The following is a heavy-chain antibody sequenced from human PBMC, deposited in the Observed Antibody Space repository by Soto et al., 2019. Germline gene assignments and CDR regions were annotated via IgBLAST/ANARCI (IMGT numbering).Heavy chain of an antibody. J-gene: IGHJ5*02. D-gene: IGHD3-10*01. CDR1: GFTFSSYG. V-gene: IGHV3-23*01. Sequence: EVQLLESGGGLVQPGGSLRLSCAGTGFTFSSYGMSWVRQAPGKGLEWVSTIRGSAGNANYADSVKGRFTISRDDFTNTVHLQMNSLRPDDTAVYYCAKHLWFGESVFDPWGQGTLVVVSS. CDR2: IRGSAGNA. CDR3: AKHLWFGESVFDP.